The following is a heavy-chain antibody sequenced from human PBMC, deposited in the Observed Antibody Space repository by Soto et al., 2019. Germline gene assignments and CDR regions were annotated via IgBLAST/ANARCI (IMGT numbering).Heavy chain of an antibody. Sequence: QVQLQESGPGLVKPSQTLSLTCTVSGGSISSGGYYWSWIRQHPGKGLEWIGYIYYSGSTYYNPSLKSRVTISVDTSKNQFSLKLSSVTAADTAVYYCARDSRSNTGEMATIGGAFDIWGQGTMVTVSS. J-gene: IGHJ3*02. CDR1: GGSISSGGYY. D-gene: IGHD7-27*01. CDR3: ARDSRSNTGEMATIGGAFDI. V-gene: IGHV4-31*03. CDR2: IYYSGST.